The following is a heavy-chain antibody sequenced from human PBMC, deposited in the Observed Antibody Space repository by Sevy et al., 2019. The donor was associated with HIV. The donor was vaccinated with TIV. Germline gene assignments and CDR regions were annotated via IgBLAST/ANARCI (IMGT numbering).Heavy chain of an antibody. CDR3: ARVPTYDYGSATYFDY. CDR2: IGIYNGNS. CDR1: GFDFSSYG. D-gene: IGHD3-10*01. Sequence: ASVKVSCKTSGFDFSSYGITWVRQAPGQGLEWMGWIGIYNGNSNSAQKLQGRVSMTTDTSMNTVYMELSNLRSDDTAVYYCARVPTYDYGSATYFDYWGQGTLVTVSS. V-gene: IGHV1-18*01. J-gene: IGHJ4*02.